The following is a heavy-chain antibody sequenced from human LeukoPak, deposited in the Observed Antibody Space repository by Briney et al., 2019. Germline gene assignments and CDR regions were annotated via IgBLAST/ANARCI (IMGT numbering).Heavy chain of an antibody. CDR1: GFTFSSYA. Sequence: PGGSLRLSCAASGFTFSSYAMHWVRQAPGKGLEWVAVISYDGSKKYYADSVKGRFTISRDNSKNTLYLQMNSLRAEDTAVYYCARDGYYYGSGSYCDYWGQGTLVTVSS. V-gene: IGHV3-30*04. J-gene: IGHJ4*02. D-gene: IGHD3-10*01. CDR2: ISYDGSKK. CDR3: ARDGYYYGSGSYCDY.